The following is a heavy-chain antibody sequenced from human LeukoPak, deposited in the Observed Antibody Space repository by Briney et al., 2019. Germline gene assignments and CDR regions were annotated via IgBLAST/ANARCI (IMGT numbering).Heavy chain of an antibody. CDR2: ISWNSGSI. V-gene: IGHV3-9*01. J-gene: IGHJ4*02. D-gene: IGHD3-16*01. Sequence: HPGRSLRLSCAASVFTFDDYAMHWVRQAPGKGLEWVSGISWNSGSIGYADSVKGRFTISRDNAKNSLYLQMNSLRAEDTALYDCAKDISHSPYDYYFDYWGQGTLVTVSS. CDR1: VFTFDDYA. CDR3: AKDISHSPYDYYFDY.